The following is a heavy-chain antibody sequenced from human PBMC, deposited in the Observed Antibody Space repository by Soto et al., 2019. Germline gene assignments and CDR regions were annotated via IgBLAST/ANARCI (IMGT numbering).Heavy chain of an antibody. J-gene: IGHJ4*02. D-gene: IGHD6-19*01. CDR3: ARGQWGPVALDY. CDR2: INSDGSRT. Sequence: EVQLVESGGGLVQPGGSLRLSCAASGFTFSTYWMHWVRQAPGKGLVWVSRINSDGSRTTYADSVRGRVTISRDNAKNTLYLQMNSLRVEGTAVYYCARGQWGPVALDYWGQGILVTVSS. CDR1: GFTFSTYW. V-gene: IGHV3-74*01.